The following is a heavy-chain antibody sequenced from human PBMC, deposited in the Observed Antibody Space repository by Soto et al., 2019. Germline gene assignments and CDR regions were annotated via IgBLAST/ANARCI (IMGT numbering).Heavy chain of an antibody. J-gene: IGHJ4*02. D-gene: IGHD3-10*01. CDR2: VYHGGST. CDR3: ASRGYEYGSGSYPLDY. V-gene: IGHV4-59*08. Sequence: QVQLQESGPGLVKPSETLSLTCTVSGGFISSYYWNWIRQPPGKGLEWIGYVYHGGSTIYNPSLRSRLTISVDTSKNPFSLNLRSVTAADTAVYYCASRGYEYGSGSYPLDYWGQGTLVSVSS. CDR1: GGFISSYY.